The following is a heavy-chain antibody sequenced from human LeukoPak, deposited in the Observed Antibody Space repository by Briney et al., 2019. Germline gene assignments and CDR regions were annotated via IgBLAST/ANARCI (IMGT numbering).Heavy chain of an antibody. CDR3: AGDRVVGALSCFDY. Sequence: ASVKVSCKASGYTFTGYYMHWVRQAPGQGLEWMGWINPNSGGTNYAQKFQGRVTMTRDTSISTAYMELSRLRSDDTAVYYCAGDRVVGALSCFDYWGQGTLVTVSS. J-gene: IGHJ4*02. D-gene: IGHD1-26*01. CDR1: GYTFTGYY. CDR2: INPNSGGT. V-gene: IGHV1-2*02.